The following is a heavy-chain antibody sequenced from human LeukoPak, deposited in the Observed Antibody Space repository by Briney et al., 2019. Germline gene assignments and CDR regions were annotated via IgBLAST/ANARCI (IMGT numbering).Heavy chain of an antibody. CDR2: INTNTGNP. CDR3: ARESYYYDSSGFFPWFDH. Sequence: ASVKVSCKASGYTFTSYAMNWVRQAPGQGLEWMGWINTNTGNPTYAQGFTGRFVFSLDTSVSTAYLQISSLKAEDTAVYYCARESYYYDSSGFFPWFDHWGQGTLVTVSS. D-gene: IGHD3-22*01. CDR1: GYTFTSYA. J-gene: IGHJ5*02. V-gene: IGHV7-4-1*02.